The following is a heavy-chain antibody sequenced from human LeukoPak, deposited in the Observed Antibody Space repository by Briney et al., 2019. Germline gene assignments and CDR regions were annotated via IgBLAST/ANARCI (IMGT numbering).Heavy chain of an antibody. Sequence: GGSLRLSCAASGFTFSSYWMHWVRQAPGKGLVWVSRINSDGSSTNYADSVKGRFTISRDNAKNTLYLQMNSLRAEDTAIYYCARVGYCSGASCYISFDNWGQGTLVTVSS. D-gene: IGHD2-2*02. V-gene: IGHV3-74*01. CDR3: ARVGYCSGASCYISFDN. CDR2: INSDGSST. CDR1: GFTFSSYW. J-gene: IGHJ4*02.